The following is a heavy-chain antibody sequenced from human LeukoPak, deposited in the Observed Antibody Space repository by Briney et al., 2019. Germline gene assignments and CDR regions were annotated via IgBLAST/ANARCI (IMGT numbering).Heavy chain of an antibody. CDR3: ARDSAPRWELQGDAFAI. J-gene: IGHJ3*02. V-gene: IGHV1-69*04. CDR1: GGTFSSYA. Sequence: SVKVSCKASGGTFSSYAISWLRQAPGQGLEWMGRIIPILGIANYAQKFQGRVTITADKSTSTAYMELSSLGSEDTAVYYCARDSAPRWELQGDAFAIWGQGTMVTVSS. D-gene: IGHD1-26*01. CDR2: IIPILGIA.